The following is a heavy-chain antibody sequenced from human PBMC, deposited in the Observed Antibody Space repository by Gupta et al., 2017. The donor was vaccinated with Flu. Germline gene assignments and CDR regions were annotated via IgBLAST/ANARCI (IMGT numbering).Heavy chain of an antibody. CDR3: ARGNKDYGDLYFDY. D-gene: IGHD4-17*01. J-gene: IGHJ4*02. CDR2: INHSGSK. Sequence: FSGYYWSWIRQPPGKGLEWIGEINHSGSKNYNPSLKSRVTISVETSKNQLSLKLSSVTAAETAVYYCARGNKDYGDLYFDYWGQGTLVTVSS. V-gene: IGHV4-34*01. CDR1: FSGYY.